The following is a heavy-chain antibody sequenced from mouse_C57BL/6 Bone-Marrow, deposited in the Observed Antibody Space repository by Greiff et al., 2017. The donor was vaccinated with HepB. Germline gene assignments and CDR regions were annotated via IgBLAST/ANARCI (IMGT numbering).Heavy chain of an antibody. J-gene: IGHJ4*01. D-gene: IGHD2-4*01. V-gene: IGHV5-6*02. CDR1: GFTFSSYG. CDR2: ISSGGSYT. Sequence: EVKVEESGGDLVKPGGSLKLSCAASGFTFSSYGMSWVRQTPDKRLEWVATISSGGSYTYYPDSVKGRFTISRDNAKNTLYLQMSSLKSEDTAMYYCARRDYDYDDPFYAMDYWGQGTSVTVSS. CDR3: ARRDYDYDDPFYAMDY.